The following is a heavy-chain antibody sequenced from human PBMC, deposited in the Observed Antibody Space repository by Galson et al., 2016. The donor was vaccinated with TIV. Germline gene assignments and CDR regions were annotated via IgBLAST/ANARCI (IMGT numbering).Heavy chain of an antibody. D-gene: IGHD6-19*01. Sequence: ETLSLTCTVSGGSISSNRYYWGWIRQPPGKGLEWIGSISESGNTYYNPSLNSPVTISTETPERQFSLKLKFVTAEDTAVYFCAIGGQAGIGYSYYYGPDVWGQGTTVTVSS. CDR2: ISESGNT. CDR1: GGSISSNRYY. J-gene: IGHJ6*02. V-gene: IGHV4-39*07. CDR3: AIGGQAGIGYSYYYGPDV.